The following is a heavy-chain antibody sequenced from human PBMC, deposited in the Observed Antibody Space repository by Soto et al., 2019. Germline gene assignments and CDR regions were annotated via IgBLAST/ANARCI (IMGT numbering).Heavy chain of an antibody. V-gene: IGHV4-4*02. Sequence: SETLSLTFAVSGGSISSSNWWSWVRPPPGKGLEWIGEIYHSGSTNYNPSLKSRVTISVDKSKNQFSLKLSSVTAADTAVYYCARGPTSIVEVTGGFDPGGQGTLVTVSS. CDR1: GGSISSSNW. CDR2: IYHSGST. CDR3: ARGPTSIVEVTGGFDP. D-gene: IGHD3-22*01. J-gene: IGHJ5*02.